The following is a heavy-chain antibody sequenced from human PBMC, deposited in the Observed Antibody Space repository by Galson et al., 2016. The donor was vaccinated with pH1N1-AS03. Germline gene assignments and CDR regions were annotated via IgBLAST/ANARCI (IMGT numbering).Heavy chain of an antibody. V-gene: IGHV4-61*01. J-gene: IGHJ4*02. CDR3: SSTPYYPFWCGYTPLDF. Sequence: SETLSLTCTVSGASVISGSYYWSWIRQPPGERLEWIGYISYSGSTNYNSSLQSRVTLTVDTSNNQFSLRLSSVTAADTAVYFCSSTPYYPFWCGYTPLDFWGQGTLVTVSS. CDR2: ISYSGST. CDR1: GASVISGSYY. D-gene: IGHD3-3*02.